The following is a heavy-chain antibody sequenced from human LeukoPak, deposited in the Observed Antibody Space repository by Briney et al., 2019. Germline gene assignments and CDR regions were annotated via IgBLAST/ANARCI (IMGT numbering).Heavy chain of an antibody. CDR2: ISAHNGNT. J-gene: IGHJ4*02. D-gene: IGHD6-6*01. Sequence: GASVKVSCKASGYTFTGYGISWVRQAPGQGLEWMGWISAHNGNTNYAQKLQGRVTMTTDTSTSTAYMELRSLRSDDTAVYYCARASSQLVQDYWGQGTLVTVSS. CDR1: GYTFTGYG. V-gene: IGHV1-18*01. CDR3: ARASSQLVQDY.